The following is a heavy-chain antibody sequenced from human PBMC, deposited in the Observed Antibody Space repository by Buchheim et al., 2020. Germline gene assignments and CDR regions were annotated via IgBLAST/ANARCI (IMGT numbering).Heavy chain of an antibody. J-gene: IGHJ5*02. Sequence: QVQLVQSGAEVKKPGASVNVPCKASGYTFTGYYIHWVRQAPGQGLDWMGWINIYSGDTSYDQKFQGRVTMTRDTSVTTAHMRLIGLTSDDTAVYYCVREGSLTTSGYNHWGQGT. CDR1: GYTFTGYY. D-gene: IGHD3-22*01. CDR3: VREGSLTTSGYNH. CDR2: INIYSGDT. V-gene: IGHV1-2*02.